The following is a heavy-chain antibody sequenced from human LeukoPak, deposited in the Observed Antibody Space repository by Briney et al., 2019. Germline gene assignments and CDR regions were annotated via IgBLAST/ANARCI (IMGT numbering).Heavy chain of an antibody. CDR3: ARDSPPDY. CDR2: ISSSSTI. CDR1: GFTFSTYS. J-gene: IGHJ4*02. V-gene: IGHV3-48*01. Sequence: GGSLRLSCAASGFTFSTYSMHWVRQAPGKGLEWVSYISSSSTIYYADSVKGRFTISRDNAKNSLYLQMNSLRAEDTAMYYCARDSPPDYWGQGTLVTVSP.